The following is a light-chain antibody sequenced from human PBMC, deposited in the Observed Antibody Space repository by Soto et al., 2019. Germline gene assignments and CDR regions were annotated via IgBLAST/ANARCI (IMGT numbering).Light chain of an antibody. CDR3: QQSDNLPPYT. Sequence: DIQMTQSPSSLSASVGDRVTITCQASRDISVYLNWYQQKPGTPPKLLIFDASNLQTGVPSRFSGSGSGTHFTFTISSLQPVDIATYYCQQSDNLPPYTFGQGTTLEIK. CDR2: DAS. CDR1: RDISVY. J-gene: IGKJ2*01. V-gene: IGKV1-33*01.